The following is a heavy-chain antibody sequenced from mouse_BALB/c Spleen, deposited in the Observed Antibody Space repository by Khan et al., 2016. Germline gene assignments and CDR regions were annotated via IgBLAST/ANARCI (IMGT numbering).Heavy chain of an antibody. CDR2: IAPGSGST. Sequence: DLVKPGASVKLSCKASGYTFTSYWINWIKQRPGQGLEWIGRIAPGSGSTYYNEMFKGKATLTVDTSSSTAYIQISRLSSGDSAVYFCAAEGTVGLMDYWGQGTSVTVSS. J-gene: IGHJ4*01. CDR1: GYTFTSYW. D-gene: IGHD1-1*01. V-gene: IGHV1S41*01. CDR3: AAEGTVGLMDY.